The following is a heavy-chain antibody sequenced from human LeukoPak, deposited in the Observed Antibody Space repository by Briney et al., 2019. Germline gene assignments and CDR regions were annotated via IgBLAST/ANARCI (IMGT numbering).Heavy chain of an antibody. D-gene: IGHD6-13*01. CDR1: GFTFSSYA. Sequence: PGGSLRLSCAASGFTFSSYAMSWVRQAPGKGLEWVSAISGSGGSTYYADSVKGRLTISRDNSKNTLYLQMNSLRAEDTAVYYCAKDRAAAGTRWFDPWGQGTLVTVSS. J-gene: IGHJ5*02. CDR2: ISGSGGST. CDR3: AKDRAAAGTRWFDP. V-gene: IGHV3-23*01.